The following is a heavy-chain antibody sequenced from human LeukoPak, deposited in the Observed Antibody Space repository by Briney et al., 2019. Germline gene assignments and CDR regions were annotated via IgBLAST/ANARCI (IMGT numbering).Heavy chain of an antibody. V-gene: IGHV3-23*01. CDR1: GFTFSSYG. D-gene: IGHD6-13*01. CDR2: ISGSGGST. CDR3: ARDVAAGRPYHYMDV. Sequence: PGGSLRLSCAASGFTFSSYGMSWVRQAPGKGLEWVSAISGSGGSTYYADSVKGRFTISRDNAKNSLYLQMNSLRAEDTAVYYCARDVAAGRPYHYMDVWGKGTTVTVSS. J-gene: IGHJ6*03.